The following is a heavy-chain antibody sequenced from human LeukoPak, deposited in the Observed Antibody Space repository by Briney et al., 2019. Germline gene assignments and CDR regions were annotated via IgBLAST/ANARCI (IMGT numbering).Heavy chain of an antibody. CDR1: GGSISSSSYY. CDR2: IYYSGST. CDR3: ARGPSPQYYYYYYMDV. Sequence: SETLSLTCTVSGGSISSSSYYWGWIRHPPGKGLEWIGSIYYSGSTYYNPSLKSRVPIPVDMSKNQFPLKLSSVTAADTAVYYCARGPSPQYYYYYYMDVWGKGTTVTVSS. V-gene: IGHV4-39*06. J-gene: IGHJ6*03.